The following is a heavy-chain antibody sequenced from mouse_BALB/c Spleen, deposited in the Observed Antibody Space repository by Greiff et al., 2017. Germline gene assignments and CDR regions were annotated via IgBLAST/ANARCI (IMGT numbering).Heavy chain of an antibody. CDR3: ARHDGYLAWFAY. D-gene: IGHD2-3*01. CDR2: ISSGGSYT. V-gene: IGHV5-6*01. CDR1: GFTFSSYG. J-gene: IGHJ3*01. Sequence: DVQLVESGGDLVKPGGSLKLSCAASGFTFSSYGMSWVRQTPDKRLEWVATISSGGSYTYYPDSVKGRFTISRDNAKNTLYLQMSSLKSEDTAMYYCARHDGYLAWFAYWGQGTLVTVSA.